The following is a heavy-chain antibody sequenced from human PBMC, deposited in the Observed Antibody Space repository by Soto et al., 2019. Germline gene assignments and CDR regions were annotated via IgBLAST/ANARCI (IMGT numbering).Heavy chain of an antibody. CDR2: IWNDGSER. D-gene: IGHD5-12*01. Sequence: QVPLVESGGGVVQPGRSLRLSCTACGVTCRSYGMHCVRQAPGKGLEWVAVIWNDGSERYYADSVKGRFTISRDNPKNTMDLHMHSLRAGDTAVYYCARDRAGVGYNIDVWGQGTTVTVSS. CDR3: ARDRAGVGYNIDV. J-gene: IGHJ6*02. CDR1: GVTCRSYG. V-gene: IGHV3-33*01.